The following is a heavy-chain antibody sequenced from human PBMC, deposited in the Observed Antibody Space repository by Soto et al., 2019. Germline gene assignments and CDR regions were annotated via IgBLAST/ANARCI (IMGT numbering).Heavy chain of an antibody. D-gene: IGHD6-13*01. CDR3: ARMTQYSSSWLYYFDY. J-gene: IGHJ4*02. V-gene: IGHV3-7*05. CDR2: IKQDGSEK. CDR1: GFTFSSYW. Sequence: EVQLVESGGGLVQPGGSLRLSCAASGFTFSSYWMSWVRQAPGKGLEWVANIKQDGSEKYYVDSVKGRFTISRDNAKNSLYLLMNSLRAEDTAVYYCARMTQYSSSWLYYFDYWGQGTLVTVSS.